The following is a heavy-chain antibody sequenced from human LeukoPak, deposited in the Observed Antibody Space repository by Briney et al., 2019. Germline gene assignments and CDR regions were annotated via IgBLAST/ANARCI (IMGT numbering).Heavy chain of an antibody. CDR3: AKGHTVGALYSFDY. D-gene: IGHD1-26*01. V-gene: IGHV3-23*01. J-gene: IGHJ4*02. CDR2: INDNGGGS. Sequence: GGPLRLPCAVSGFTFSRYAMGWVRQAPGKGVEWVSNINDNGGGSYSADSVRGRFTITRDNSKNTLSLQMNSLRTEDTAVYYSAKGHTVGALYSFDYWGQGTLVTVSS. CDR1: GFTFSRYA.